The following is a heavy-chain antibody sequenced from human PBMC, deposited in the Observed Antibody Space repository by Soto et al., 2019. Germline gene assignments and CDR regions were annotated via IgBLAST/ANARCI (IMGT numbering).Heavy chain of an antibody. V-gene: IGHV3-23*01. Sequence: GGSLRLSCAASGFTFSSYAMSWVRQAPGKGLEWVSAISGSGGSTYYADSVKGRFTISRDNSKNTLYLQMNSLRAEDTAVYYCAKGKVELWFGDVQQLENAFDIWGQGTMVTVSS. D-gene: IGHD3-10*01. CDR2: ISGSGGST. J-gene: IGHJ3*02. CDR3: AKGKVELWFGDVQQLENAFDI. CDR1: GFTFSSYA.